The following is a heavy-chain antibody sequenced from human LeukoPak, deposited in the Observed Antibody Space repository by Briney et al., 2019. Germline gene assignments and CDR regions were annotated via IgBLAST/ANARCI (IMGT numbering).Heavy chain of an antibody. D-gene: IGHD2-8*01. J-gene: IGHJ6*03. CDR2: IQYDGSNE. CDR3: AKDRCSNGVGCYYYYMDV. CDR1: RFTFSSYG. Sequence: GGSLRLSCAASRFTFSSYGMHWVRQAPGKGLEWVAYIQYDGSNEQYADSVKGRFSISRDSSKNVLYLQMNGLRAEDTAVYYCAKDRCSNGVGCYYYYMDVWGKGTTVTISS. V-gene: IGHV3-30*02.